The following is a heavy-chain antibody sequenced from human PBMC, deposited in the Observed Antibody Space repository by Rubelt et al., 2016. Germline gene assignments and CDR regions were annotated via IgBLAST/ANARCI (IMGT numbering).Heavy chain of an antibody. CDR2: IIPILGIA. D-gene: IGHD2-2*01. Sequence: GQLVQSGAEVKKPGASVKVSCKVSGYTLTELSMHWVRQAPGKGLEWMGRIIPILGIANYAQKFQGRVTITADKSTSTAYMELRSLRSDDTAVYYCARDSTNWFDPWGQGTLVTVSS. CDR3: ARDSTNWFDP. CDR1: GYTLTELS. V-gene: IGHV1-69*04. J-gene: IGHJ5*02.